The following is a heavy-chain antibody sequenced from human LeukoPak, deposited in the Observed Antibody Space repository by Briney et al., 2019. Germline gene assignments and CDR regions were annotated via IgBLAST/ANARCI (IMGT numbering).Heavy chain of an antibody. D-gene: IGHD6-19*01. J-gene: IGHJ4*02. CDR2: ISSSSSYI. CDR1: GFTFSSYS. Sequence: GGSLRLSCAASGFTFSSYSMNWVRQAPGKGLEWVSSISSSSSYIYYADSVKGRFTISRDNAKNSLYLQMNSLRAEDTAVYYCARVDYSSGWYGLDYWGQGTLVTVSS. V-gene: IGHV3-21*01. CDR3: ARVDYSSGWYGLDY.